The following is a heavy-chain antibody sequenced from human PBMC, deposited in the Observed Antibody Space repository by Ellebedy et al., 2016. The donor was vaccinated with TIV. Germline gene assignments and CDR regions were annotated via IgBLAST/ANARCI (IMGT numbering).Heavy chain of an antibody. Sequence: GGSLRLSXAASGFTFSSYWMHWVRQAPGKGLMWVSRINSDGSSTSYADSVKGRRTISRDNAKNSLYLQMKTLRAEDTAVYYCAKDRVVAPGNVNCFDPWGQGTLVTVSS. V-gene: IGHV3-74*01. CDR1: GFTFSSYW. CDR3: AKDRVVAPGNVNCFDP. CDR2: INSDGSST. J-gene: IGHJ5*02. D-gene: IGHD6-13*01.